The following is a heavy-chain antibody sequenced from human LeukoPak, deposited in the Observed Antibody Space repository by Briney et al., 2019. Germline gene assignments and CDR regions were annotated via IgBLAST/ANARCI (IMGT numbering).Heavy chain of an antibody. D-gene: IGHD5-18*01. V-gene: IGHV1-46*01. CDR1: GYTFTSDY. Sequence: GASAKGSCKASGYTFTSDYIHWVRQAPGQGHEWMGVISPSAGSTGYAQKFQGRVTMTKDTSTSTVYMELSSLRFEDTAVYYCARGIQIWTQDPPLLGWFDPWGQGTLVTVSS. CDR3: ARGIQIWTQDPPLLGWFDP. CDR2: ISPSAGST. J-gene: IGHJ5*02.